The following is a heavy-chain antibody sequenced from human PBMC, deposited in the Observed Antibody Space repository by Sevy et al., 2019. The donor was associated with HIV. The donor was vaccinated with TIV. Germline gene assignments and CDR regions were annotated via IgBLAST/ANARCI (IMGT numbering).Heavy chain of an antibody. V-gene: IGHV1-18*01. CDR3: ARAYCSGGSCYSLAY. D-gene: IGHD2-15*01. CDR2: ISPFNGDT. CDR1: GYTFTSYR. J-gene: IGHJ4*02. Sequence: ASVKVSCQASGYTFTSYRIYWVRQAPGQGLEWMGWISPFNGDTNYAQKLQGRVTMITDTSTNTAYMEMRSLRSDETAVYYCARAYCSGGSCYSLAYWDQGTLVTVSS.